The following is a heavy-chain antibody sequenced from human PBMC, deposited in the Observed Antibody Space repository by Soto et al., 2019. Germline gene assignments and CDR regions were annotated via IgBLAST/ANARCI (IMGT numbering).Heavy chain of an antibody. V-gene: IGHV2-5*02. CDR3: AHAFRGTSWPNAAFDV. D-gene: IGHD2-2*01. CDR1: GFSFSADGVG. CDR2: IFWDDDT. J-gene: IGHJ3*01. Sequence: QITLKESGPTLVKPTQTLTLTCIFSGFSFSADGVGVGWIRQPPGKALEWLALIFWDDDTRYSPSLKGRLTISKDTSKNQKVLTMTNMDPVDSATYYCAHAFRGTSWPNAAFDVWGQGTVVSVSS.